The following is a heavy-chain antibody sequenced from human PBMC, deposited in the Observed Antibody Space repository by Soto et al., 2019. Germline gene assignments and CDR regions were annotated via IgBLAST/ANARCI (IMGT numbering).Heavy chain of an antibody. D-gene: IGHD3-10*01. Sequence: GESLKISCQGSGYSFTSSWISWVRQMPGKGLEWMGRIDPSDSYTNYSPSFQGHVTISADKSISTAYLQWSSLKASDTAMYYCARLGITMVRGEYYYYGMDVWGQGTTVTVSS. CDR2: IDPSDSYT. V-gene: IGHV5-10-1*01. J-gene: IGHJ6*02. CDR1: GYSFTSSW. CDR3: ARLGITMVRGEYYYYGMDV.